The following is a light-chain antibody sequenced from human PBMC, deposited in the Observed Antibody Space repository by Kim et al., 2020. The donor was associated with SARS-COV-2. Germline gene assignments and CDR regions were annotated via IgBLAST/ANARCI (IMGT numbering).Light chain of an antibody. V-gene: IGLV3-1*01. Sequence: VSPGQTASISCYGDKLVDKYVFWYQQKPGQSHVLVIYQDTKRPSGIPERFSASNSGNTATLTISGTQATDEADYYCQAWDSGTAVVFGGGTQLTVL. CDR1: KLVDKY. CDR2: QDT. J-gene: IGLJ2*01. CDR3: QAWDSGTAVV.